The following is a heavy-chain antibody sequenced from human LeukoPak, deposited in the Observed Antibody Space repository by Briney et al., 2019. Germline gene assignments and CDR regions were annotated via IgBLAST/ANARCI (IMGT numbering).Heavy chain of an antibody. CDR3: ARTPPTPVTTLSY. CDR1: TPTFTAYY. CDR2: INPNSGGT. J-gene: IGHJ4*02. V-gene: IGHV1-2*02. Sequence: ASVKVSCKPSTPTFTAYYLQSPRQAPGQGLEWLGWINPNSGGTNYAQKFQGRVTMTRDTSISTAYMELSGLRSDDTAVYYCARTPPTPVTTLSYWGQGTLVTVSS. D-gene: IGHD4-17*01.